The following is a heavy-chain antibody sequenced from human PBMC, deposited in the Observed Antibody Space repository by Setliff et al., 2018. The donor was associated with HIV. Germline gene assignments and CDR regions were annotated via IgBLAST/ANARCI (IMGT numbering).Heavy chain of an antibody. CDR3: AALSGYSSGEEH. Sequence: GASVKVSCKASGFTFTSSAVQWVRQARGQRLEWIGWIVVGSGNTNYAQKFQGRVTITRDMSTSTAYMELSSLRSEDTAVYYCAALSGYSSGEEHWGQGTLVTVSS. V-gene: IGHV1-58*01. CDR1: GFTFTSSA. CDR2: IVVGSGNT. D-gene: IGHD6-19*01. J-gene: IGHJ1*01.